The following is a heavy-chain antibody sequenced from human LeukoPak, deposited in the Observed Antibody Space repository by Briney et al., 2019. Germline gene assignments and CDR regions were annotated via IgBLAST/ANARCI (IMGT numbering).Heavy chain of an antibody. Sequence: GRSLRLSCAASGFTFSSYGLHWVRQAPGKGLEWVAVSWYDGSNEYYADSVKGRFTISRDTSKNMLYLQMNSLRAEDTAVYYCARVRYCSGGSCWDYFDYWGQGTLVTVSS. D-gene: IGHD2-15*01. CDR2: SWYDGSNE. J-gene: IGHJ4*02. V-gene: IGHV3-33*01. CDR1: GFTFSSYG. CDR3: ARVRYCSGGSCWDYFDY.